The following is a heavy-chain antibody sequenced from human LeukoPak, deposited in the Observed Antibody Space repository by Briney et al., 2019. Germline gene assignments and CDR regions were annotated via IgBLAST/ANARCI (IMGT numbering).Heavy chain of an antibody. V-gene: IGHV1-2*02. J-gene: IGHJ5*02. CDR1: GYTFTGHY. CDR3: ARAYGSGLNEFDP. Sequence: ASVKVSCKAAGYTFTGHYMHWVRQAPGQGLEWMGWINPNSGGTNYAQKFQGRVTMNRDTSIITAYMELSRLRSDDTAVYYCARAYGSGLNEFDPWGQGTLVTVSS. CDR2: INPNSGGT. D-gene: IGHD3-10*01.